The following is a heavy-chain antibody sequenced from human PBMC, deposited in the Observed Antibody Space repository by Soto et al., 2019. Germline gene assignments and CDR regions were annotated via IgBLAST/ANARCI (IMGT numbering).Heavy chain of an antibody. Sequence: GGSLRLSCAASGFTFSDYYMSWIRQAPGKGLEWVSYISNSGSTKFYADSVEGRFTISRDNAKNSLYLQMNSLRAEDTAVYYCARDQLYYNDISGRPLNAFDVWGQGTMVTVSS. V-gene: IGHV3-11*04. J-gene: IGHJ3*01. CDR2: ISNSGSTK. CDR3: ARDQLYYNDISGRPLNAFDV. CDR1: GFTFSDYY. D-gene: IGHD3-22*01.